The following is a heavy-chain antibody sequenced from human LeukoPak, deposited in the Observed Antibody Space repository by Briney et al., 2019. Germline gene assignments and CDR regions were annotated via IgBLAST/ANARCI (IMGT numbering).Heavy chain of an antibody. CDR1: GGSISSGSYC. V-gene: IGHV4-61*02. D-gene: IGHD3-22*01. Sequence: SRTLSLTCTVSGGSISSGSYCWSWIRQPAGKGLEWIGRIYTSGSNNYNPSLKSRVTISVDTSKNQSSLKLSPVTAADTAMYFCARDTAHYYDSIGYHYDASDIWGQGTMVTVSS. CDR2: IYTSGSN. J-gene: IGHJ3*02. CDR3: ARDTAHYYDSIGYHYDASDI.